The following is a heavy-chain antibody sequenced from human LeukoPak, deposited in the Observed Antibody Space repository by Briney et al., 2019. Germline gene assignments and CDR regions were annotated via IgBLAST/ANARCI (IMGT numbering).Heavy chain of an antibody. V-gene: IGHV3-7*01. J-gene: IGHJ5*02. CDR3: ARDTLDIVVVPAA. CDR1: GFTFSSHW. D-gene: IGHD2-2*03. CDR2: IKQDGSEK. Sequence: GGALRVSCAASGFTFSSHWKSWVRQAPGKGLELVANIKQDGSEKYYVDSVKGRFTISRDNAKNSLYLQMNSLRAEDTAVYYCARDTLDIVVVPAAWGQGTLVTVSS.